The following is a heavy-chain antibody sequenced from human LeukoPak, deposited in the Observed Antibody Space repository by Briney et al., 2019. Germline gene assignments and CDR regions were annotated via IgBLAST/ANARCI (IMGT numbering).Heavy chain of an antibody. Sequence: SETLSLTCTVSGGSISTSNYYWGWIRQPPGKGLEWIGNIFYSGSTYYGPSLKSRLTISLDTSRNQFSLKLNSVTAADTAVYYCASNSFDYYGSGSYSVDYWGQGTLVTVSS. J-gene: IGHJ4*02. V-gene: IGHV4-39*07. CDR1: GGSISTSNYY. D-gene: IGHD3-10*01. CDR3: ASNSFDYYGSGSYSVDY. CDR2: IFYSGST.